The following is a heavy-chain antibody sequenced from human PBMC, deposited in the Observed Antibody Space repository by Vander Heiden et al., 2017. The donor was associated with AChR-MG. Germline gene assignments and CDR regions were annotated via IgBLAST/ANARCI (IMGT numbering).Heavy chain of an antibody. V-gene: IGHV3-53*02. Sequence: EVQLVETGGGLLQPGGSLRLSCAASGFPVSSNYLSWVRQAPGKGLEGVSVIYSGGSTYYADSVKGRFTISRDNSKNTLYLQMNSLRAEDTAVYYCAREIVNYYDSSGYYSYYGMDVWGQGTTVTVSS. CDR3: AREIVNYYDSSGYYSYYGMDV. J-gene: IGHJ6*02. CDR2: IYSGGST. D-gene: IGHD3-22*01. CDR1: GFPVSSNY.